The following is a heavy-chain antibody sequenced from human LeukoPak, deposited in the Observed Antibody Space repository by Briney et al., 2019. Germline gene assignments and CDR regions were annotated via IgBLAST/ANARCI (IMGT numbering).Heavy chain of an antibody. CDR1: GFTFSSYA. J-gene: IGHJ6*02. CDR3: TRDLMDYDVSTGLHHYYMDV. V-gene: IGHV3-30-3*01. CDR2: ISYDGSNK. D-gene: IGHD3-9*01. Sequence: PGGSLRLSCAASGFTFSSYAMHWVRQAPGKGLEWVAVISYDGSNKYYADSVKGRFTISRDKSKNTLYLQMNSLRVEDTAVYYCTRDLMDYDVSTGLHHYYMDVWGQGTTVTVSS.